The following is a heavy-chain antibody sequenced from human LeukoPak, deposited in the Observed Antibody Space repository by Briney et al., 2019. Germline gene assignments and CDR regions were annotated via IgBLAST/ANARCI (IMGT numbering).Heavy chain of an antibody. CDR2: IYYSGST. D-gene: IGHD4-23*01. J-gene: IGHJ4*02. Sequence: SETLSLTCTVSGGSISSSSYYWGWIRQPPGKGLEWIGSIYYSGSTYYNPSLKSRVTISVDTSKNQFSLKLSSVTAADTAVYYCARYSGNSLDYWGQGALVTVSS. V-gene: IGHV4-39*07. CDR3: ARYSGNSLDY. CDR1: GGSISSSSYY.